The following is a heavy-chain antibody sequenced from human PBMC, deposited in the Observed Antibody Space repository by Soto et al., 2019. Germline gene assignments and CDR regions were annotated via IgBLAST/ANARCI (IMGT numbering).Heavy chain of an antibody. Sequence: SETLSLTCTVSGGSISSSSYYWGWIRQPPGKGLEWIGSIYYSGSTYYNPSLKSRVTISVDTSKNQFSLKLSSVTAADTAVYYCARGHDYIWGSYRYAGDFDYWGQGTLVTVSS. V-gene: IGHV4-39*01. J-gene: IGHJ4*02. D-gene: IGHD3-16*02. CDR2: IYYSGST. CDR3: ARGHDYIWGSYRYAGDFDY. CDR1: GGSISSSSYY.